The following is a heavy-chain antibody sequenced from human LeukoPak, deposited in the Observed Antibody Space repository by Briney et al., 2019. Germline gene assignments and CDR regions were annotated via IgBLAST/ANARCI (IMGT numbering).Heavy chain of an antibody. CDR1: GGSISSSNW. CDR2: IYHSGST. CDR3: AGSGRSSSWRRGNFDY. Sequence: PSETLSLTCAVSGGSISSSNWWSWVRQPPGKGLEWIGEIYHSGSTNYNPSLKSRVTISVDKSKNQFSLKLSSVTAADTAVYYCAGSGRSSSWRRGNFDYWGQGTLVTVSS. D-gene: IGHD6-13*01. J-gene: IGHJ4*02. V-gene: IGHV4-4*02.